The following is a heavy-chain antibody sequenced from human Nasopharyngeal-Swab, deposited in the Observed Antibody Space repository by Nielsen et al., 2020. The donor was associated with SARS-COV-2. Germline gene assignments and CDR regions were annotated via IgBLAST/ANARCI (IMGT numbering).Heavy chain of an antibody. V-gene: IGHV4-34*01. CDR3: ARAETKISGYDLFDY. Sequence: ETLSLPCAVYGGSFSGYYWSWIRQPPGKGLEWIGEINHSGSTNYNPSLKSRVTISVDTSKNQFSLKLSSVTAADTAVYYCARAETKISGYDLFDYWGQGTLVTVSS. J-gene: IGHJ4*02. CDR1: GGSFSGYY. D-gene: IGHD5-12*01. CDR2: INHSGST.